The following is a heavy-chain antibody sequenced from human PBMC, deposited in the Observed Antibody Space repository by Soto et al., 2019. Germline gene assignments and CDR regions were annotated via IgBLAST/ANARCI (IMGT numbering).Heavy chain of an antibody. Sequence: GGSLRLSCAASGFSISIHWMHWVRQAPGKGLVWVSRVNSDESDISYADSVKGRFTISRDNAKNTLNLQMNRLRAEDTAVYFCAKGVETYWGPELDSWGQGTLVTVSS. J-gene: IGHJ4*02. D-gene: IGHD3-16*01. CDR2: VNSDESDI. V-gene: IGHV3-74*01. CDR3: AKGVETYWGPELDS. CDR1: GFSISIHW.